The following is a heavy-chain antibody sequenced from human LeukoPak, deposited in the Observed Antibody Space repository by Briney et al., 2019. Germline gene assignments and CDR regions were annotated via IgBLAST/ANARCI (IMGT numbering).Heavy chain of an antibody. V-gene: IGHV4-34*01. CDR2: INHSGST. CDR1: GGSFSGYY. D-gene: IGHD6-13*01. J-gene: IGHJ4*02. CDR3: ARFPTIAAAGFDY. Sequence: ASETLSLTCAVYGGSFSGYYWSWIRQPPGKGLEWIGEINHSGSTNYNPSLKSRVTISVDTSKNQFSLKLSSVTAADTAVYYCARFPTIAAAGFDYWGQGTLVTVSS.